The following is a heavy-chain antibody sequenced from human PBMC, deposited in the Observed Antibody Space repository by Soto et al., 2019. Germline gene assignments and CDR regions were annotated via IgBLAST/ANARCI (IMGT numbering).Heavy chain of an antibody. Sequence: GGSLRLSCAASGFLFSTYWMFWVRQVPRKGLLWVSRIKSDGSSTSYADSVKGRFTISRDNTKNTLYLQMTSLRAEDTAVYYCAIGGGDYNYFDHWGQGILVTVSS. CDR2: IKSDGSST. V-gene: IGHV3-74*01. CDR1: GFLFSTYW. D-gene: IGHD2-21*01. J-gene: IGHJ4*02. CDR3: AIGGGDYNYFDH.